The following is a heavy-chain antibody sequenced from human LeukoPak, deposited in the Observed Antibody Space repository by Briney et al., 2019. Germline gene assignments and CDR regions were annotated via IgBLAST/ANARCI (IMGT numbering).Heavy chain of an antibody. CDR3: ARVRVSPFHY. Sequence: GGSLRLSCAASGFAFSDYWMSWVRQAPGKGLEWVANINEDGSKKHYLDSVEGRFTISRDNAKNSLYLQMNSLRAEDTAVFYCARVRVSPFHYGGQGTLVTVSS. V-gene: IGHV3-7*03. CDR2: INEDGSKK. J-gene: IGHJ4*02. CDR1: GFAFSDYW.